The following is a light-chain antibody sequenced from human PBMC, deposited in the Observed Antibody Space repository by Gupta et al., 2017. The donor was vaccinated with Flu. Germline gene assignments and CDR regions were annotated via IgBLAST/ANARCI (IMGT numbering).Light chain of an antibody. CDR2: RNN. CDR3: DALDDRLNGVV. Sequence: RVTISCAGSSSNIGSNSVNWYQQLTGTAPKILIYRNNQRPSGVPDRFSGSKSGTSDSLAISGLQAEDEAEYYCDALDDRLNGVVFGGGTKLTVL. J-gene: IGLJ2*01. V-gene: IGLV1-44*01. CDR1: SSNIGSNS.